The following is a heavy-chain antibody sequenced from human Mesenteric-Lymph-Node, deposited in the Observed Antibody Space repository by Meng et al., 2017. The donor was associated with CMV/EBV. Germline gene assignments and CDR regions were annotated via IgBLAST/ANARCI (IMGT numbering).Heavy chain of an antibody. CDR3: ARAQEVDTAMGPFDY. CDR1: GFTFSSYA. CDR2: ISGSGGST. Sequence: GGSLRLSCAASGFTFSSYAMSWVRQAPGKGLEWVSAISGSGGSTYYADSVKGRSTISRDNSKNTLYLQMNSLRAEDTAVYYCARAQEVDTAMGPFDYWGQGTLVTVSS. J-gene: IGHJ4*02. V-gene: IGHV3-23*01. D-gene: IGHD5-18*01.